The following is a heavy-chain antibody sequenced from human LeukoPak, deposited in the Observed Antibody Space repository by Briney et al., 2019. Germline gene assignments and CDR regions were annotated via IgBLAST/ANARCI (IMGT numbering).Heavy chain of an antibody. J-gene: IGHJ4*02. CDR1: GFTFSSYV. V-gene: IGHV3-30-3*01. CDR3: AREAYDILTAWGPKTFDF. D-gene: IGHD3-9*01. Sequence: GGSLRLSCAASGFTFSSYVMHWVRQAPGKGLEWVAVISYDGSNKYYADSVKGRFTISRDNSKNTLYVQMNSLRTEDTAVYYCAREAYDILTAWGPKTFDFWGQGALVTVSS. CDR2: ISYDGSNK.